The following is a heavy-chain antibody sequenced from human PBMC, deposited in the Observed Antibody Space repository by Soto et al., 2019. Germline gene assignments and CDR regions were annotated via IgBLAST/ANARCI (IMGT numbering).Heavy chain of an antibody. J-gene: IGHJ4*02. D-gene: IGHD6-6*01. Sequence: GGSLRLSCAASGFPFSSSWMTWVRQTPGRGLEWVANIKQDGSVKYYVDSVKGRFTISRDNSKNTLYLQMNSLRAEDTAVYYCAKETGSLEYSSSSGVDYWGQGTLVTVSS. CDR2: IKQDGSVK. V-gene: IGHV3-7*05. CDR3: AKETGSLEYSSSSGVDY. CDR1: GFPFSSSW.